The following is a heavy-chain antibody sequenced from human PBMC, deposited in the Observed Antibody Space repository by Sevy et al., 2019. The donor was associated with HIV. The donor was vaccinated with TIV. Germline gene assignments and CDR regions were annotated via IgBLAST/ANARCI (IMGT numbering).Heavy chain of an antibody. J-gene: IGHJ4*02. Sequence: ASVKVSCKISGRTLTELSIHWVRQAPGKGLEWMGTFDPEEDEKIYAQKFQGRVTMTGDKSTDTAYMELSRLRSEDTAVYYCATTKDYYDSSGYPFDYWGQGTLVTVSS. D-gene: IGHD3-22*01. CDR1: GRTLTELS. CDR3: ATTKDYYDSSGYPFDY. V-gene: IGHV1-24*01. CDR2: FDPEEDEK.